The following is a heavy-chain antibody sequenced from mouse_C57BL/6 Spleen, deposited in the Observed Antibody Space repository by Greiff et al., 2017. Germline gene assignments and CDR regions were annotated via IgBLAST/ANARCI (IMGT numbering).Heavy chain of an antibody. CDR3: VRGGTVVELYYFDY. D-gene: IGHD1-1*01. Sequence: VQLQQSGAELVKPGASVKLSCTASGFNIKDYYMHWVKQRTEQGLEWIGRIDPEDGETKDAPKFQGKATITADTSSNTAYLQLSSLTSEDTAVYYCVRGGTVVELYYFDYWGQGTTLTVSS. J-gene: IGHJ2*01. CDR2: IDPEDGET. V-gene: IGHV14-2*01. CDR1: GFNIKDYY.